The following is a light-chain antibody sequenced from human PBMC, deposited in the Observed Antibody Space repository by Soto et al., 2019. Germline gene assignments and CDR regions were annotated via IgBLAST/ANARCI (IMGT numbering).Light chain of an antibody. CDR1: QDISIY. J-gene: IGKJ2*01. CDR3: QQCETLYT. V-gene: IGKV1-33*01. Sequence: IQMTQSPSSLSASVGDSVTITCQASQDISIYLHWYQQHPGKAPKLLIYDASNLEAGVPSRFSGSGSGTHFSLTISSLQPEDFATYYCQQCETLYTFGPGTKLEI. CDR2: DAS.